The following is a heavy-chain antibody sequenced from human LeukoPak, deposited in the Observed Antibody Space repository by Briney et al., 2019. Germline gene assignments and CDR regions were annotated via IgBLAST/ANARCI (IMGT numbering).Heavy chain of an antibody. Sequence: EWLANIKHDGSVKNYVDSVKGRFTISRDNAKNSVYLQMSSLRVEDTAVYFCAGTSYYFHYWGQGTLVTVSP. V-gene: IGHV3-7*01. CDR3: AGTSYYFHY. CDR2: IKHDGSVK. J-gene: IGHJ4*02.